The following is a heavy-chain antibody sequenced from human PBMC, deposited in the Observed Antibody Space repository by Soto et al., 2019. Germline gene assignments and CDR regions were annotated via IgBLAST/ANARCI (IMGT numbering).Heavy chain of an antibody. CDR1: GYTFTNYD. J-gene: IGHJ5*02. V-gene: IGHV1-8*01. CDR3: ARGRGRYSSSKYFEP. CDR2: MNPDTGHT. D-gene: IGHD6-6*01. Sequence: QVQLVQSGAEVKKPGASVKVSCKASGYTFTNYDINWVRQAAGQGPEWMGWMNPDTGHTGYARKFRGRVSMTRDTSNSTAYMELSSLRSDDTAIYYCARGRGRYSSSKYFEPWGRGTLVTVSS.